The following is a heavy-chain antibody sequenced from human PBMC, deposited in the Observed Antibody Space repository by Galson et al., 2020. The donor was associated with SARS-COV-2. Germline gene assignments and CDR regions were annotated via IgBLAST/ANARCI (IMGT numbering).Heavy chain of an antibody. CDR2: INPHSGDT. CDR3: TRGSNSSPFYHFDP. Sequence: ASVKVSCKASGYTFSGHYMHWVRLAPGQGLECMGRINPHSGDTDVAQKFQGRVTMTTDTSLTTAYMELSRLTSDDTAVYYCTRGSNSSPFYHFDPWGQGTLVTVSS. CDR1: GYTFSGHY. V-gene: IGHV1-2*06. J-gene: IGHJ5*02. D-gene: IGHD3-10*01.